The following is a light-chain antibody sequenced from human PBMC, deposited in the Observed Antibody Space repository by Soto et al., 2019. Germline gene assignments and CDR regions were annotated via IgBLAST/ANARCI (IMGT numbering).Light chain of an antibody. Sequence: EIVLTQSPATLSSFPGGRATLSCRASQAVNTRLAWYQHKPGQAPRLLIYLTSNRAAGIPARFSGSGSGTDFTLTISDVEPEDFAVYYCHQRQSWPRTFGQGTKVDIK. CDR2: LTS. CDR3: HQRQSWPRT. V-gene: IGKV3D-11*03. CDR1: QAVNTR. J-gene: IGKJ1*01.